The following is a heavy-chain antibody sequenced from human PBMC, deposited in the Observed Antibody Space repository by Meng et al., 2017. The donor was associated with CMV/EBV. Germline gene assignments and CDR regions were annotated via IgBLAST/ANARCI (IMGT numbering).Heavy chain of an antibody. CDR2: ISSNEGST. CDR3: ARSVGELPVYYYGMDV. CDR1: GFTFSSYA. V-gene: IGHV3-64*02. J-gene: IGHJ6*02. Sequence: GESLKISCAASGFTFSSYAMHWVRQAPGKGLEYVSAISSNEGSTYYADSVKGRFTISRDNSKNTLYLQMGSLRAEDMAVYYCARSVGELPVYYYGMDVWGQGTTVTVSS. D-gene: IGHD1-26*01.